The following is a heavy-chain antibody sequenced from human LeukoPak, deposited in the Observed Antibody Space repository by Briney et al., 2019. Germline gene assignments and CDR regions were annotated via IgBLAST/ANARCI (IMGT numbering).Heavy chain of an antibody. V-gene: IGHV1-69*06. CDR2: IIPIFGTA. J-gene: IGHJ4*02. CDR1: GGTFSSYA. D-gene: IGHD3-3*01. CDR3: ARDYDFWSGYYRGRLDY. Sequence: ASVKVSCKASGGTFSSYAISWVRQAPGQGLEWMGGIIPIFGTANYAQKFQGRVTITADKSTSTAYMELSSLRSEDTAVYYCARDYDFWSGYYRGRLDYWGQGTLVTVSS.